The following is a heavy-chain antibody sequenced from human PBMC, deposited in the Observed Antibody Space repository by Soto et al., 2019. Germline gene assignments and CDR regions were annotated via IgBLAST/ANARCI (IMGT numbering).Heavy chain of an antibody. CDR2: IYYSGST. Sequence: PSETLSLPGPVSGCSISYPGRYWTWIRQFPGKGLEWLGCIYYSGSTYYRPSLQSRIRISVANSKNQFSLQLNSVTAADTAVYYCARDEDGSGYFGYWGQGALVNVYS. CDR1: GCSISYPGRY. CDR3: ARDEDGSGYFGY. D-gene: IGHD3-22*01. V-gene: IGHV4-31*03. J-gene: IGHJ4*02.